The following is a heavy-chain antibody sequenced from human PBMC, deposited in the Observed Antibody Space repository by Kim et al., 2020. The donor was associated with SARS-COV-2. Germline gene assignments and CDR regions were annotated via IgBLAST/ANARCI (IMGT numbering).Heavy chain of an antibody. CDR2: T. J-gene: IGHJ4*02. CDR3: AKDVYYGSSVDY. V-gene: IGHV3-23*01. Sequence: THYADSGEDRFTIYRDNSENTLDLQRNRLRVDDTAVYYCAKDVYYGSSVDYWGQGTLVTVSS. D-gene: IGHD3-10*01.